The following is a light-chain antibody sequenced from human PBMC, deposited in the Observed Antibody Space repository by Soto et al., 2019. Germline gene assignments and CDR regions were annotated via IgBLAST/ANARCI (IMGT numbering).Light chain of an antibody. V-gene: IGLV2-14*01. J-gene: IGLJ2*01. CDR1: SSDVGGYNY. CDR3: SSYTNSTTLVV. CDR2: EVS. Sequence: QSVLTQPASVSGSPGQSITISCTGSSSDVGGYNYVSWYQQHPGKAPKLMIYEVSNRPPGISNRFSGSKSGNTASLTISGLQAEDEADYYCSSYTNSTTLVVFGGGTQLTVL.